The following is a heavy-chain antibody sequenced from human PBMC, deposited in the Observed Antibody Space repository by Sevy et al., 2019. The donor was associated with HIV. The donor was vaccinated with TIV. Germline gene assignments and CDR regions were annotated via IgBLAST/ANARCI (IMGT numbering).Heavy chain of an antibody. CDR2: ISGSGGST. J-gene: IGHJ4*02. D-gene: IGHD6-6*01. V-gene: IGHV3-23*01. CDR3: AKGRVEYSSSSVYFDY. Sequence: GGSLRLSCAASGFTFSSYAMSWVRQAPGKGLEWVSAISGSGGSTYYADSVKGRFTISRDNSKNTLYLQMNSLRAEDTAVYHCAKGRVEYSSSSVYFDYWGQGTLVTVSS. CDR1: GFTFSSYA.